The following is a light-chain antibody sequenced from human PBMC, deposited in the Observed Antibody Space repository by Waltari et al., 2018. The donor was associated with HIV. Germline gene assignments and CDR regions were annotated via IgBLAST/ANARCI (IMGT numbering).Light chain of an antibody. V-gene: IGLV1-47*01. Sequence: QPVLPQPPSASGTPGQRVTISCSGSSSNIRSHYVYWSRQLPGTAPKTVMYRDDQRPSGVPVRFSGSKSGTSASLAISGLRSEYEADYFCATWDDSLSGSVFGGGTKLTVL. CDR2: RDD. J-gene: IGLJ3*02. CDR1: SSNIRSHY. CDR3: ATWDDSLSGSV.